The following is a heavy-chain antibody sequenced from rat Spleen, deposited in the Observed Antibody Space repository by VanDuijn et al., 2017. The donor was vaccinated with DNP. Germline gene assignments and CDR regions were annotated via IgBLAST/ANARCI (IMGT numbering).Heavy chain of an antibody. V-gene: IGHV3-1*01. CDR3: ARGLNYGGYNYYWYFDF. CDR1: GYSITSNY. D-gene: IGHD1-11*01. J-gene: IGHJ1*01. CDR2: ISYSGST. Sequence: EVQLQESGPGLVKPSQSLSLTCSVTGYSITSNYWGWIRKFPGNKMEWIGHISYSGSTSYNPSLKSRISITRDTSKNQFFLQLNSVTTEDTATYYCARGLNYGGYNYYWYFDFWGPGTVVTVSS.